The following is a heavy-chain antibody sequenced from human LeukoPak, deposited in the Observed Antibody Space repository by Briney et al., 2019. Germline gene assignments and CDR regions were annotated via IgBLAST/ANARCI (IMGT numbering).Heavy chain of an antibody. J-gene: IGHJ4*02. Sequence: SETLSLTCTVSGGSISSYYWSWIRQPPGKGLEWIGYIYYSGSTNYNPSLKSRVTISVDASKNQFSLKLSSVTAADTAVYYCARELADTAMLRFDYWGQGTLVTVSS. CDR3: ARELADTAMLRFDY. V-gene: IGHV4-59*12. CDR1: GGSISSYY. D-gene: IGHD5-18*01. CDR2: IYYSGST.